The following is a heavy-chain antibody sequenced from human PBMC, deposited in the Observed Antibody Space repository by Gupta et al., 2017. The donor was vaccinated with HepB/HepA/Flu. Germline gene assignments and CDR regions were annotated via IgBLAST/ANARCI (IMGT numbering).Heavy chain of an antibody. CDR1: GGSFSGYY. CDR2: INHSGST. D-gene: IGHD4-17*01. J-gene: IGHJ4*02. Sequence: QVQLQQWGAGLVKPSETLSLTCAVYGGSFSGYYWSWIRQPPGKGLESIGEINHSGSTSYNPSLKSRVNRSVDMSKDKFSLKLSSVTAADTAVYSCARCYDYGDYGREGIIDYWGQGTLVTVSS. CDR3: ARCYDYGDYGREGIIDY. V-gene: IGHV4-34*01.